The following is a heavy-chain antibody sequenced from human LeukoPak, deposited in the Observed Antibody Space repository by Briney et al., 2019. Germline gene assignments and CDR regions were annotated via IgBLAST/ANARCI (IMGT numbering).Heavy chain of an antibody. CDR3: AKDSSSSWYPQAYFDY. CDR1: GFTFSSFS. Sequence: GGSLRLSCAASGFTFSSFSMNWVRQAPGKGLEWVSSISSSSSYIYYAVSVKGRFTISRDNAKNSLYLQMNSLRAEDTALYYCAKDSSSSWYPQAYFDYWGQGTLVTVSS. D-gene: IGHD6-13*01. CDR2: ISSSSSYI. V-gene: IGHV3-21*04. J-gene: IGHJ4*02.